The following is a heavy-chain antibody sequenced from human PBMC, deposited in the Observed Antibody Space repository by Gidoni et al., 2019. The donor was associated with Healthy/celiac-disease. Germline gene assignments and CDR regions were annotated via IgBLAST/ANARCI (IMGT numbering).Heavy chain of an antibody. CDR3: AKDRAGFWSGSYWYFDL. J-gene: IGHJ2*01. Sequence: EVQLVESGGGLVQPGRSLRLSCAASGFTFDDYAMHWVRQAPGKGLEWVSGISWNSGSIGYADSVKGRFTISRDNAKNSLYLQMNSLRAEDTALYYCAKDRAGFWSGSYWYFDLWGRGTLVTVSS. CDR1: GFTFDDYA. V-gene: IGHV3-9*01. CDR2: ISWNSGSI. D-gene: IGHD3-3*01.